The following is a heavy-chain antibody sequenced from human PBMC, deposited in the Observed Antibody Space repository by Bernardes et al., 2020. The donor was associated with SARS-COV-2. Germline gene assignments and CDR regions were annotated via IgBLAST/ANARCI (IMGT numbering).Heavy chain of an antibody. D-gene: IGHD3-10*01. V-gene: IGHV3-48*01. J-gene: IGHJ4*02. CDR1: GFTFSSYS. Sequence: GGSLRLSRAASGFTFSSYSMNWVRQAPGKGLEWVSYISSSSTTTYYADSVKGRFTISRDNAKNSLYLQMNSLRAEDTAVYYCARVSRVRIELFHYQRENDYWGQGTLVTVSS. CDR3: ARVSRVRIELFHYQRENDY. CDR2: ISSSSTTT.